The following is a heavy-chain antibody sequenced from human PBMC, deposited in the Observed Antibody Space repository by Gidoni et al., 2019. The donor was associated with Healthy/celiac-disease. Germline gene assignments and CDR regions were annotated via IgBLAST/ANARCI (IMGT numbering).Heavy chain of an antibody. D-gene: IGHD2-21*02. CDR3: ARAFSMYCGGDCYSWDAFDI. Sequence: QVQLQESGPGLVKPSQTLSLTCTVSGGSISSGDYYWSWIRQPPGKGLEGIGYIYYSGSTYYNPSLKSRVTISVDKSKNQFSLKLSSVTAADTAVYYCARAFSMYCGGDCYSWDAFDIWGQGTMVTVSS. J-gene: IGHJ3*02. CDR2: IYYSGST. CDR1: GGSISSGDYY. V-gene: IGHV4-30-4*01.